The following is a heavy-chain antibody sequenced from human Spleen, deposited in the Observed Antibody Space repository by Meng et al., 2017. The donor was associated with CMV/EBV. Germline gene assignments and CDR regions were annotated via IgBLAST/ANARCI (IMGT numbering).Heavy chain of an antibody. Sequence: KVSGYTFSDSFIQWVQQAPGRGLEWMGLIDPKDGETMYAEKFQGRVTIRADTSIDTVYMELSSLRSEDAAVYYCARDLGATRRPLGYWGQGTLVTVSS. J-gene: IGHJ4*02. CDR2: IDPKDGET. D-gene: IGHD1-26*01. CDR3: ARDLGATRRPLGY. V-gene: IGHV1-69-2*01. CDR1: GYTFSDSF.